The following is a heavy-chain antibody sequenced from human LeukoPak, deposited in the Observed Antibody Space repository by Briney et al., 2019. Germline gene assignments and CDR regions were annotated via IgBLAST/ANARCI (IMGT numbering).Heavy chain of an antibody. Sequence: GESLKISCKGSGYSFTSYWIGWVRQMPGKGLEWMGIIYPGDSDTRYSPSFQGQVTISADKSISTAYLQWSSLKASDTAMYYCERHISGAAAAGTYYYYMDVWGKGTTVTVSS. CDR3: ERHISGAAAAGTYYYYMDV. CDR2: IYPGDSDT. CDR1: GYSFTSYW. V-gene: IGHV5-51*01. J-gene: IGHJ6*03. D-gene: IGHD6-13*01.